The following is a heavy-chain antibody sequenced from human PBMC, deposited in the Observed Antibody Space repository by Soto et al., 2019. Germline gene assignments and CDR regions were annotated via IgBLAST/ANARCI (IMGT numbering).Heavy chain of an antibody. J-gene: IGHJ5*02. Sequence: QVQLQESGPGLVKPSQTLSLTCTVSGGSISSGGYYWSWIRQHPGKGLEWIGYIYYSGSTYYNPSLKSRVTISVDTSKNQFSLKLSSVTAADTAVYYCARARYNWNFMMGWFDPWGQGTLVTVSS. CDR2: IYYSGST. D-gene: IGHD1-7*01. V-gene: IGHV4-31*03. CDR3: ARARYNWNFMMGWFDP. CDR1: GGSISSGGYY.